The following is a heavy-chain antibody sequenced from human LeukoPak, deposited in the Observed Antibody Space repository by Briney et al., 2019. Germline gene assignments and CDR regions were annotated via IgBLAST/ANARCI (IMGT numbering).Heavy chain of an antibody. D-gene: IGHD3-10*01. V-gene: IGHV4-59*01. J-gene: IGHJ4*02. Sequence: PSETLSLTCTASGGSISSYYWSWTRQPPGKGLEWIGYIYYSGSTNYNPSLKSRVTISVDTSKNQFSLKLSSVTAADTAVYYCARGRHYYGHFDYWGQGTLVTVSS. CDR3: ARGRHYYGHFDY. CDR2: IYYSGST. CDR1: GGSISSYY.